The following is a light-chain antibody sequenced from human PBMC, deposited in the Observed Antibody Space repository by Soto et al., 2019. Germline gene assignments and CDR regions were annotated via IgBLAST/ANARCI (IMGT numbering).Light chain of an antibody. J-gene: IGKJ2*01. V-gene: IGKV2-30*01. CDR3: MQGTHSPYT. Sequence: DVVMTQSPPSLPVTLGQPASISCRSSQSLLFRDGNTYLTWFQQRPGQSPRRLIYKVSKRDSGVPDRFSGSGSDTDFTLIISRVEAEDVGVYYCMQGTHSPYTFGQGTKLEIK. CDR2: KVS. CDR1: QSLLFRDGNTY.